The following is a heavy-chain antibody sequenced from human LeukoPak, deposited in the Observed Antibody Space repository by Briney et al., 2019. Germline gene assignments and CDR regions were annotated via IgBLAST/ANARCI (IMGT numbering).Heavy chain of an antibody. Sequence: ASVKVSCKASGYTFTSYAMHWVRQAPGQRLEWMGWISAYNGNTNYAQKLQGRVTMTTDTSTSTAYMELRSLRSDDTAVYYCARGPVAGTPTSFDYWGQGTLVTVSS. CDR1: GYTFTSYA. CDR3: ARGPVAGTPTSFDY. D-gene: IGHD6-19*01. CDR2: ISAYNGNT. J-gene: IGHJ4*02. V-gene: IGHV1-18*01.